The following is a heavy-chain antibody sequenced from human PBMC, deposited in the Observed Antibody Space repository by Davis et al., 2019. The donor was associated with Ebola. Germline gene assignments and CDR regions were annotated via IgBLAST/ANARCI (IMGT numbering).Heavy chain of an antibody. V-gene: IGHV1-2*02. CDR2: INPNSGGT. CDR3: ARGVDSGSYYGAFDI. J-gene: IGHJ3*02. Sequence: ASVKVSCKASGYSFTGHYMHWVRQAPGQGLEWMGWINPNSGGTEYAQKFQGRVTMTRDTSINTAYMELSRLRSDDTAVYYCARGVDSGSYYGAFDIWGQGTMVTVSS. D-gene: IGHD1-26*01. CDR1: GYSFTGHY.